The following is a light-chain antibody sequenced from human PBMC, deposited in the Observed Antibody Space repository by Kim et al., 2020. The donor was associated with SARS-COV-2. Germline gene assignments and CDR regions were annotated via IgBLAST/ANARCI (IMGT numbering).Light chain of an antibody. J-gene: IGLJ1*01. V-gene: IGLV2-11*01. CDR2: DVS. CDR3: CSDADSSTSYV. CDR1: SSDVGANNH. Sequence: QSALTQPRSVSGSPGQSVSISCTGTSSDVGANNHVSWYQQHPCKAPKLMIYDVSERPSGVPDRFSGSKSGNTASLTISGLQAEDEADYYCCSDADSSTSYVFGTGTKVTVL.